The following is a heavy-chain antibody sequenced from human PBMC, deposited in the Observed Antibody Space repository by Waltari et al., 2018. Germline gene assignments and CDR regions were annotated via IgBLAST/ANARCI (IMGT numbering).Heavy chain of an antibody. CDR2: INHSGGT. D-gene: IGHD2-2*01. J-gene: IGHJ3*02. CDR3: ARRLGYCSSTSCLAFDI. Sequence: QVQLRQWGAGLLKPSETLSLTCAVYGGSFSGYFWSWIRQPPGKGLEWLGEINHSGGTTYNPSLKSRLTISVDTSKSQFSLRLSSETAAYTAVYYCARRLGYCSSTSCLAFDIWGQGTMVTVSS. V-gene: IGHV4-34*01. CDR1: GGSFSGYF.